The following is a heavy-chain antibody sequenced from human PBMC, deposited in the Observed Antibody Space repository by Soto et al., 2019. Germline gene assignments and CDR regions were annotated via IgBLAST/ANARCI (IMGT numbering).Heavy chain of an antibody. V-gene: IGHV1-69*13. CDR2: IIPIFGTA. D-gene: IGHD5-12*01. CDR1: GGTFSSYA. CDR3: ARDRGDGYNLDYFDY. J-gene: IGHJ4*02. Sequence: ASVKFSCKASGGTFSSYAISWVRQAPGQGLEWMGGIIPIFGTANYAQKFQGRVTITADESTSTAYMELSSLRSEDTAVYYCARDRGDGYNLDYFDYWGQGTLVTVSS.